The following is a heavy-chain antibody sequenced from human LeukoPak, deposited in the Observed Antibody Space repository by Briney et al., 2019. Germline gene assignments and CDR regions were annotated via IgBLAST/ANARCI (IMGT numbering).Heavy chain of an antibody. CDR1: GFTFSTYA. V-gene: IGHV3-64D*06. Sequence: GGSLRLSCSASGFTFSTYAMHWVRQAPGKGLEYVSSISPDGRNTYYADSMKGRFTISRDNSENTLYLQVSSLRPEDTAMYYCVSQLRLGDLVYWGQGTLVTVSS. J-gene: IGHJ4*02. CDR3: VSQLRLGDLVY. CDR2: ISPDGRNT. D-gene: IGHD3-16*01.